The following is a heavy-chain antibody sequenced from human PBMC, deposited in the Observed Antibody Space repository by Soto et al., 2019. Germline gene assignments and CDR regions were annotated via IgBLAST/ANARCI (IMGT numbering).Heavy chain of an antibody. CDR1: GGTFSSYT. CDR3: ASLGRTFDP. Sequence: QVQLEQSGAEVKKPGSSVKVSCKASGGTFSSYTISWVRQAPGQGLEWMGRIIPILGIANYAQEFQGRVTITADKSTSTAYLELSSLRSEDTAVYYCASLGRTFDPWGQGTLVTVSS. CDR2: IIPILGIA. D-gene: IGHD2-15*01. V-gene: IGHV1-69*02. J-gene: IGHJ5*02.